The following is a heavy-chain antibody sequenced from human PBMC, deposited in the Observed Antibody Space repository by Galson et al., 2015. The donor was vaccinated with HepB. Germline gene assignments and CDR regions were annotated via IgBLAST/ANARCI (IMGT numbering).Heavy chain of an antibody. Sequence: PALVKPTQTLTLTCTFSGFSLSTSTVGVGWIGQPPGKALEWLALINGNDDKRYSPSLKRRLTITKDTSKSQGVLTMTNMDPVDTATYYCAHRRQVITKEFDSWGQGTLVTVSS. V-gene: IGHV2-5*01. CDR2: INGNDDK. J-gene: IGHJ4*02. D-gene: IGHD1-20*01. CDR1: GFSLSTSTVG. CDR3: AHRRQVITKEFDS.